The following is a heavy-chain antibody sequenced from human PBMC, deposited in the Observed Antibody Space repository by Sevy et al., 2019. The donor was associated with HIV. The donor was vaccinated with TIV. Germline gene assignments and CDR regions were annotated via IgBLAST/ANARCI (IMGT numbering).Heavy chain of an antibody. D-gene: IGHD3-16*01. CDR1: TFTFSRYA. CDR2: ISSYDGNI. J-gene: IGHJ6*03. Sequence: GGSLRLSCVDSTFTFSRYAMNWVRQAPGKGLEWLAYISSYDGNIYYADSVKGRFTISRDNAKNSLYLHMNSLRVEDTAVYYGARGSLGGRFYYMDVWGIGTTVTVSS. CDR3: ARGSLGGRFYYMDV. V-gene: IGHV3-21*06.